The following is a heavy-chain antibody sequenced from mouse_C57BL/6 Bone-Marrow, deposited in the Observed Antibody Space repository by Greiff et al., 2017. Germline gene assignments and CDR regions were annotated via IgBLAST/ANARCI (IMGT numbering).Heavy chain of an antibody. D-gene: IGHD1-1*01. Sequence: EVKLQESGPGLVKPSQSLSLTCSVTGYSITSGYYWNWIRQFPGNKLEWMGYISYDGSNNYNPSLKNRISITRDTSKNQFFLKLNSVTTEDTATYYCARENDYYGSSYVDYFDYWGQGTTLTVSS. J-gene: IGHJ2*01. CDR3: ARENDYYGSSYVDYFDY. CDR2: ISYDGSN. V-gene: IGHV3-6*01. CDR1: GYSITSGYY.